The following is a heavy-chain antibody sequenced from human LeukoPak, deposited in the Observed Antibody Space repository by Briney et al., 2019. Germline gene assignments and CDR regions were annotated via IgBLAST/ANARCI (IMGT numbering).Heavy chain of an antibody. CDR2: ISSSSSYI. J-gene: IGHJ3*02. Sequence: GGSLRLSCAASGFTFSSYSMNWVRQAPGKGLEWVSSISSSSSYIYYADSVKGRFTISRDNSKNTLYLQMNSLRAEDRAVYYCAKAVLLPEAFDIWGQGTMVTVSS. V-gene: IGHV3-21*04. CDR1: GFTFSSYS. D-gene: IGHD1-14*01. CDR3: AKAVLLPEAFDI.